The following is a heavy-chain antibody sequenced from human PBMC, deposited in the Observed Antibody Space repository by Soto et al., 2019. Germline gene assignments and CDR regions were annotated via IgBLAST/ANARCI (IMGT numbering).Heavy chain of an antibody. Sequence: QVQLVESGGGVVQPGGSLRLSCVASGFIFSNFGMHWVGQAPGKGLEWVAVISSDEKIKQYADSVRGRFAISRDNSKNTLYLQMTSLRADDTDIYYCARGLRSVLDYWGQGTLVTVSS. CDR1: GFIFSNFG. CDR2: ISSDEKIK. J-gene: IGHJ4*02. D-gene: IGHD6-6*01. CDR3: ARGLRSVLDY. V-gene: IGHV3-33*01.